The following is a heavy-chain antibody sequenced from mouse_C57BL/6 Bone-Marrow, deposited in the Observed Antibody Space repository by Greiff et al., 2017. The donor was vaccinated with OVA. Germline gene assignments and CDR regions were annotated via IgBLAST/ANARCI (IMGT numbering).Heavy chain of an antibody. D-gene: IGHD2-4*01. Sequence: VQLQQSGAELVRPGASVKLSCTASGFNIKDDYMHWVKQRPEQGLEWIGWIDPENGDTEYASKFQGKATITADTSSNTAYLQLSSLISEDTAVYYCTTKDYAWFAYWGQGTLVTVSA. CDR3: TTKDYAWFAY. CDR1: GFNIKDDY. V-gene: IGHV14-4*01. CDR2: IDPENGDT. J-gene: IGHJ3*01.